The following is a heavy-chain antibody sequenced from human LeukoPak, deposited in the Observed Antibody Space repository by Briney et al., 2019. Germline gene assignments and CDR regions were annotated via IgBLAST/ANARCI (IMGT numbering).Heavy chain of an antibody. CDR2: IIPIFGTA. Sequence: SVKVSCKASGGTFSSYAISWVRQAPGQGLEWMGGIIPIFGTANYAQKFQGRVTITADESTSTAYMELRSLRSDDTAVYYCARTKNYYGSGSYSLYYYYMDVWGKGTTVTVSS. CDR3: ARTKNYYGSGSYSLYYYYMDV. V-gene: IGHV1-69*01. D-gene: IGHD3-10*01. J-gene: IGHJ6*03. CDR1: GGTFSSYA.